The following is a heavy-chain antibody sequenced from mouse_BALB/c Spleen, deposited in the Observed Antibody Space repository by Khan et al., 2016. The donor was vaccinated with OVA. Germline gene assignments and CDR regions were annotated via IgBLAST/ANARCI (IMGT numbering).Heavy chain of an antibody. D-gene: IGHD3-3*01. CDR2: MWIGGST. J-gene: IGHJ1*01. CDR1: GFSLSRYS. Sequence: QVQLKQSGPGLVAPSQSLSITCTVSGFSLSRYSINWVRQPPGKGLEWLGIMWIGGSTDYNSALKSRLRISKDNSKSQVFLKMNSLQTDDTAMYYCARNRDVGSYWYFYVWRPGTTVTVSS. CDR3: ARNRDVGSYWYFYV. V-gene: IGHV2-6-4*01.